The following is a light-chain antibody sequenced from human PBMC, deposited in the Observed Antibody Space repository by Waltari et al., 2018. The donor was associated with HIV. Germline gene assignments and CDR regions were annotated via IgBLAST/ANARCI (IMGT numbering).Light chain of an antibody. CDR3: SSYTSSSSWV. J-gene: IGLJ3*02. CDR2: EVS. V-gene: IGLV2-14*01. CDR1: SSDVGGYNY. Sequence: QSALTQPASVSGSPGQSITISCIGTSSDVGGYNYVSWYQQPPGKAPKLIIFEVSNRPSGVSYRFAGSKSGNTASLTISGLQAEDETDYYCSSYTSSSSWVFGGGTKLTVL.